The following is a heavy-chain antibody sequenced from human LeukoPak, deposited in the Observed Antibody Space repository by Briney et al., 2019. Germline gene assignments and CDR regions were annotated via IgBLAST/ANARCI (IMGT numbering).Heavy chain of an antibody. CDR1: GFTVSSNY. CDR2: ISGSGSDT. J-gene: IGHJ4*02. CDR3: ARQSHDSSGPNFDY. Sequence: PGGSLRLSWAASGFTVSSNYMTWVRQAPGKGLEWVSSISGSGSDTQYADSVQGRFTISRDNSKNTLYLQMNSLRAEDTAVYYCARQSHDSSGPNFDYWGQGTLVTVSS. V-gene: IGHV3-23*01. D-gene: IGHD3-22*01.